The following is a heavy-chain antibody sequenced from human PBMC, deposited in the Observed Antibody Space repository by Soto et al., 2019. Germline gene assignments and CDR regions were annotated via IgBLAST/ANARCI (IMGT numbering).Heavy chain of an antibody. V-gene: IGHV3-7*01. CDR1: GFTFSSYW. Sequence: GGSLRLSCAASGFTFSSYWMSWVRQAPGKGLEWVANIKQDGSEKYYVDSVKGRFTISRDNAKNSLHLQMNSLRAEDTAVYYCTRDASRDSSARGWFDPWGPGTLVTVSS. J-gene: IGHJ5*02. CDR2: IKQDGSEK. CDR3: TRDASRDSSARGWFDP. D-gene: IGHD6-13*01.